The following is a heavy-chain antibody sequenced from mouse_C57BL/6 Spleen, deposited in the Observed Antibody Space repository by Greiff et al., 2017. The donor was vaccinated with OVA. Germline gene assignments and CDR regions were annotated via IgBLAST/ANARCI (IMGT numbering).Heavy chain of an antibody. CDR2: IDPSDSYT. J-gene: IGHJ2*01. CDR3: ARRGLYYYGSGYYFDY. Sequence: VQLQQPGAELVMPGASVKLSCKASGYTFTSYWMHWVKQRPGQGLEWIGEIDPSDSYTNYNQKFKGKSTLTVDKSSSTAYMQLSSLTSEDSAVYYCARRGLYYYGSGYYFDYWGQGTTLTVSS. CDR1: GYTFTSYW. V-gene: IGHV1-69*01. D-gene: IGHD1-1*01.